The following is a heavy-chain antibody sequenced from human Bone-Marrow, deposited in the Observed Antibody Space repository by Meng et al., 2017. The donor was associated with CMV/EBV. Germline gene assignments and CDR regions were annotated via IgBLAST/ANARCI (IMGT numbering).Heavy chain of an antibody. CDR3: ARRRNYDFWSGYSRGAFDI. D-gene: IGHD3-3*01. V-gene: IGHV3-66*02. Sequence: GESLKISCAASGFTLSSNYMSWVRQAPGKGLEWVSVIYSGGSTYYADSVKGRFTISRDNSKNTLYLQMNSLSAEDTAVYYCARRRNYDFWSGYSRGAFDIWGQGTMVTVSS. J-gene: IGHJ3*02. CDR2: IYSGGST. CDR1: GFTLSSNY.